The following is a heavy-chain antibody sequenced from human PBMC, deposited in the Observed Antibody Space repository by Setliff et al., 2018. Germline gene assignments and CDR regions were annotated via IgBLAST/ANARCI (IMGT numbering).Heavy chain of an antibody. V-gene: IGHV3-21*01. CDR3: ASAGHSGSWFPFDAFHI. D-gene: IGHD6-13*01. CDR1: GFTFSTHS. CDR2: ISRSSTYI. Sequence: AEGSLRLSCAASGFTFSTHSMNWVRQAPGKGLEWVSSISRSSTYIYYADSMKGRFTISRDNAKNSLYLQMNSLRAEDTSVYYCASAGHSGSWFPFDAFHIWGQGTMVTVSS. J-gene: IGHJ3*02.